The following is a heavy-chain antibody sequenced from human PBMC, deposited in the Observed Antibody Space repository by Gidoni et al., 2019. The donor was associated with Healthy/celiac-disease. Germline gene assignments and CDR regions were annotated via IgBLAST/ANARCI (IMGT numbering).Heavy chain of an antibody. D-gene: IGHD3-3*01. J-gene: IGHJ4*02. V-gene: IGHV3-23*01. Sequence: EVQLLESGGGLVQPGGSLRLSCAASGFTFSSYAMSWVRQAPGKGLEWVSANSGSGGSTYYADSVKGRFTISRDNSKNTLYLQMNSLRAEDTAVYYCAKDRGRDFWSGYEGYWGQGTLVTVSS. CDR2: NSGSGGST. CDR1: GFTFSSYA. CDR3: AKDRGRDFWSGYEGY.